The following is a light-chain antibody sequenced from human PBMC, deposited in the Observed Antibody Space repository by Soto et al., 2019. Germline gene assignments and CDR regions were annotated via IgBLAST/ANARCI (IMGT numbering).Light chain of an antibody. CDR2: FNN. CDR1: SSNIGSNT. J-gene: IGLJ3*02. Sequence: QSVLTQPPSASGTPGQRVTISCSGSSSNIGSNTVNWYHQLPGTAPKLLIYFNNQRPSGVPDRFSGSKSGTSASLAISGLQSEDEADYFCAAWDDSLSAWVFGGGTKVTVL. V-gene: IGLV1-44*01. CDR3: AAWDDSLSAWV.